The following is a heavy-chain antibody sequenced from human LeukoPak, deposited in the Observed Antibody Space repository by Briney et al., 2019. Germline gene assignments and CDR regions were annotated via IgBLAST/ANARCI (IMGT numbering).Heavy chain of an antibody. CDR3: ERGSIVEWLPPFDY. CDR1: GYTFTSYG. CDR2: ISAYNGKT. J-gene: IGHJ4*02. V-gene: IGHV1-18*01. D-gene: IGHD3-3*01. Sequence: GASVNVSCKASGYTFTSYGISLVRQAPGQELEGMGWISAYNGKTNYAQKLHGRVTMTTATSTSKAYRELRSLRFDDTAVYYCERGSIVEWLPPFDYWGQGTLVSVSS.